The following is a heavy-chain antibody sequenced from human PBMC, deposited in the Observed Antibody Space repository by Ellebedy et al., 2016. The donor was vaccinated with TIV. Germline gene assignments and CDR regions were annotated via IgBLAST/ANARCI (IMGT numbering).Heavy chain of an antibody. Sequence: GESLKISCAVSGFTLSNYAVYWVRHAPGKGLQWVTFISSDGSHINYADSMKGRFTISRDISKNTMYLQMNSLRAEDTALYFCARGRCSGANCHYFDYWGQGTVVTVSS. V-gene: IGHV3-30*04. CDR1: GFTLSNYA. CDR3: ARGRCSGANCHYFDY. J-gene: IGHJ4*02. CDR2: ISSDGSHI. D-gene: IGHD2-15*01.